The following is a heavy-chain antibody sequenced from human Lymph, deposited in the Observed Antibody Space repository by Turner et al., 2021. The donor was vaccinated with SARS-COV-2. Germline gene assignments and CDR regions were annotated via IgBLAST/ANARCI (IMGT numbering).Heavy chain of an antibody. CDR3: ARGGLYYYDSSAYYGDAFDF. CDR2: INPDSGGT. Sequence: QVQLVQSGAEVQEPGASVKVSCQASGYTFTGYYMHWVLQAPVQGLEWMGWINPDSGGTNYAQNFQDRVTMTRDTSISTAYMELSRLRSDDTAVYYCARGGLYYYDSSAYYGDAFDFWGQGTMVTVSS. D-gene: IGHD3-22*01. V-gene: IGHV1-2*02. CDR1: GYTFTGYY. J-gene: IGHJ3*01.